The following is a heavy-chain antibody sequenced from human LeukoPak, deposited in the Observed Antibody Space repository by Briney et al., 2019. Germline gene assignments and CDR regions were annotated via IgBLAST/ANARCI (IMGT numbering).Heavy chain of an antibody. V-gene: IGHV3-66*04. D-gene: IGHD3-22*01. Sequence: PGGSLRLSCAASGFTVSSNYMSWVRQAPGKGLEWVSVTYSGGSTYYADSVKGRFTISRDNSKNTLYLQMNSLRAEDTAVYYCASQYYYDSSVDWGQGTLVTVSS. CDR3: ASQYYYDSSVD. J-gene: IGHJ4*02. CDR1: GFTVSSNY. CDR2: TYSGGST.